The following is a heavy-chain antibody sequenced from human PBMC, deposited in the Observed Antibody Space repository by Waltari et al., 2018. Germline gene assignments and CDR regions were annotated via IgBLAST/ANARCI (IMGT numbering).Heavy chain of an antibody. D-gene: IGHD3-16*01. CDR3: ARGYYGY. J-gene: IGHJ4*02. CDR2: INHSGST. CDR1: GGSSRGYY. Sequence: QVQLQQWGAGMLKPSETLSLTCAAYGGSSRGYYWSWIRQPPGKGLEWIGEINHSGSTNYNPSLKSRVTISVDTSKNQFSLKLSSVTAADTAVYYCARGYYGYWGQGTLVTVSS. V-gene: IGHV4-34*01.